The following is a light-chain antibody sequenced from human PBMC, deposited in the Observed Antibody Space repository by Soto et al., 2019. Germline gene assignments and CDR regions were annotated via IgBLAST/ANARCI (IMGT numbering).Light chain of an antibody. Sequence: DIQMTQSPSSLSASVGDRVTITCQASQDISNYLNWYQQKPGKAPKLLIYDAFNLEGGVPSRFSGSGSGTDFTFTISSLQPEDIATYYCQQYDNLPFTFGPGTKVDIK. J-gene: IGKJ3*01. CDR3: QQYDNLPFT. CDR1: QDISNY. CDR2: DAF. V-gene: IGKV1-33*01.